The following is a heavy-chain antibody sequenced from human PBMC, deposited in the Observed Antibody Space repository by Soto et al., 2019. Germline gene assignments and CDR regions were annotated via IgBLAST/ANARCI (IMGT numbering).Heavy chain of an antibody. V-gene: IGHV6-1*01. Sequence: SQTLSLTCAISGDSVSSNSAAWNWIRQSPSRGLEWLGRTYYRSKWYNDYAVSVKGRITINPDTSKNQFSLQLNSVTPEDTAVYYCARSKDPVAGRFNWFDPWGQGTLVTVSS. D-gene: IGHD6-13*01. CDR1: GDSVSSNSAA. CDR2: TYYRSKWYN. J-gene: IGHJ5*02. CDR3: ARSKDPVAGRFNWFDP.